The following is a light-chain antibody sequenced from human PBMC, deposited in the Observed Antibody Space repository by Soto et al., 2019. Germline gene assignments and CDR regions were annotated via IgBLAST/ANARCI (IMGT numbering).Light chain of an antibody. CDR1: SSDVGGYDY. J-gene: IGLJ1*01. V-gene: IGLV2-14*01. Sequence: QSALTQPASVSGSPGQSITISCTGSSSDVGGYDYVSWYQQLPGKAPKLMIYEVNNRPSGISNRFSASKSGNTASLTISGLRAEDEADYYCSSYASSGTKVFGTGTKVTVL. CDR3: SSYASSGTKV. CDR2: EVN.